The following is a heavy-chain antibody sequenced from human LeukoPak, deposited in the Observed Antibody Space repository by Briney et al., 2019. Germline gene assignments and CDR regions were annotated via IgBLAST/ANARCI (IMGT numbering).Heavy chain of an antibody. D-gene: IGHD3-22*01. CDR3: ARGRANYDSTGYYY. J-gene: IGHJ4*02. Sequence: SETLSLTCSVSGGSINSYYWTWIRQPPGKGLEWLGYIYSSGSTKYHPSLKSRVTITIDTSKNQFSLKLSSVTAADTAVYYCARGRANYDSTGYYYWGQGILVTVSS. CDR1: GGSINSYY. V-gene: IGHV4-59*01. CDR2: IYSSGST.